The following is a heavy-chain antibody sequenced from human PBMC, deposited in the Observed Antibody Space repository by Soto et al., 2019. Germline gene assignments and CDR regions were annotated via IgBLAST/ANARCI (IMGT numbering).Heavy chain of an antibody. J-gene: IGHJ4*02. CDR2: IYYSGST. Sequence: PSETLSLTCTVSGGSVSSGSYYWSWIRQPPGKGLEWIGYIYYSGSTNYNPSLKSRVTISVDTSKNQFSLKLSSVTAADTAVYYCARDKKYYYDSSGYYYDYYFDDSGQGTLVTVSS. D-gene: IGHD3-22*01. CDR1: GGSVSSGSYY. CDR3: ARDKKYYYDSSGYYYDYYFDD. V-gene: IGHV4-61*01.